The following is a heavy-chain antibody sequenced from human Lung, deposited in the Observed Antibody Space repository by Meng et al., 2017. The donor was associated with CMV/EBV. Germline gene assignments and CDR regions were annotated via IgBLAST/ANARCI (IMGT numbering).Heavy chain of an antibody. CDR1: GCAISSGDYY. CDR2: IYYSRST. J-gene: IGHJ4*02. Sequence: VQRQESGQGLVKPSQPLSITCTVAGCAISSGDYYWCWSRQPPGKGLELIGYIYYSRSTYYTPSLKSRVTIAVDTSKNQFSLKLSSVTAADTAVYYCARDRTTGRYFDYWGQGTLVTVSS. V-gene: IGHV4-30-4*01. CDR3: ARDRTTGRYFDY. D-gene: IGHD4-11*01.